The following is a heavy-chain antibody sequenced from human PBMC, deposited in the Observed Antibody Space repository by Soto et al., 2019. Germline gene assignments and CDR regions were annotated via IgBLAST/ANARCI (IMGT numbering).Heavy chain of an antibody. Sequence: ASVKVSCKASGYTFTSYGISWVRQAPGQGLEWMGWISAYNGNTNYAQKLQGRVTMTTDTSTSTAYMELRSLRSDDTAVYYCARGGYYDSSGPSLFDYWGQGTLVTVSS. CDR1: GYTFTSYG. CDR3: ARGGYYDSSGPSLFDY. D-gene: IGHD3-22*01. V-gene: IGHV1-18*01. J-gene: IGHJ4*02. CDR2: ISAYNGNT.